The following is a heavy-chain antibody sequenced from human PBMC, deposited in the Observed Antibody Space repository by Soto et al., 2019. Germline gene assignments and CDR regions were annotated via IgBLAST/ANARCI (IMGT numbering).Heavy chain of an antibody. CDR2: ISSSSSYT. CDR3: AKGTGNWVVTVSFDY. J-gene: IGHJ4*02. CDR1: GFTFSSYS. D-gene: IGHD2-21*02. V-gene: IGHV3-21*04. Sequence: PGGSLRLSCAASGFTFSSYSMNWVRQAPGKGLEWVAAISSSSSYTYYADSVKGRFTISRDHSKNSLYLQMNSLRAEDTAVYYCAKGTGNWVVTVSFDYWGRGTLVTVSS.